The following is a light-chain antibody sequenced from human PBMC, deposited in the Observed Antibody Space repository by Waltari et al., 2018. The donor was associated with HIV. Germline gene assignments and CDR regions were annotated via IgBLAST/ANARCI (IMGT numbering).Light chain of an antibody. CDR1: DYHLGANF. V-gene: IGLV1-51*01. CDR3: ATWESGLSAV. CDR2: EDN. Sequence: SVLTPPPSMSAAAGPKVTISCSGSDYHLGANFIPWYQQFPGAAPRLVIYEDNKRPSGIPDRFSGSKSGTSATLGITGLQTGDEANYFCATWESGLSAVFGGGTKLTVL. J-gene: IGLJ3*02.